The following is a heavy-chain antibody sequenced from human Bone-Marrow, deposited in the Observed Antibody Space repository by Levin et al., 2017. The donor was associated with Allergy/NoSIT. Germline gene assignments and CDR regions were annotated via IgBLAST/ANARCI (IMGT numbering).Heavy chain of an antibody. CDR3: AQSTNSCYSPPFDS. CDR2: ISNDGNKK. J-gene: IGHJ5*01. Sequence: GGSLRLSCAASGSAISGYGMHWVRQAPGKGLEWVAVISNDGNKKDYADSVKGRFTISRDKSKNTVFLQLNSLRPEETAGYYCAQSTNSCYSPPFDSWGHGTRVTVSS. V-gene: IGHV3-30*18. CDR1: GSAISGYG. D-gene: IGHD2-15*01.